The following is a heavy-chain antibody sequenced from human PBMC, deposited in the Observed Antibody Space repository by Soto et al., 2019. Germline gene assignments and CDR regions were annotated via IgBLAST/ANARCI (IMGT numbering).Heavy chain of an antibody. V-gene: IGHV3-30*18. D-gene: IGHD4-17*01. Sequence: PGGSLRLSCAASGFTFSSYGMHWVRQAPGKGLEWVAVISYDGSNKYYADSVKGRFTISRDNSKNTLYLQMNSLRAEDTAVYYCAKVRNDYGVSGGDAFDIWGQGTMVTVSS. J-gene: IGHJ3*02. CDR2: ISYDGSNK. CDR1: GFTFSSYG. CDR3: AKVRNDYGVSGGDAFDI.